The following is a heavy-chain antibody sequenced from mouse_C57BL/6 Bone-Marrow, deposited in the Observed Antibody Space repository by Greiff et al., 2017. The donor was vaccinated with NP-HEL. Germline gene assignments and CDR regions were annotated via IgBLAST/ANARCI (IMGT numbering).Heavy chain of an antibody. D-gene: IGHD2-5*01. CDR2: INPSTGGT. V-gene: IGHV1-42*01. CDR3: ARSYYSNYVWYFDV. Sequence: EVQLVESGPELVKPGASVKISCKASGYSFTGYYMNWVKQSPEKSLEWIGEINPSTGGTTYNQKFKAKATLTVDKSSSTAYMQLKSLTSEDSAVYYYARSYYSNYVWYFDVWGTGTTVTVSS. J-gene: IGHJ1*03. CDR1: GYSFTGYY.